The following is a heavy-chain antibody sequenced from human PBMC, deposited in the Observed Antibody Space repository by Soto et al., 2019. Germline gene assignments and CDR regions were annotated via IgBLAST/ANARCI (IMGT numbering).Heavy chain of an antibody. V-gene: IGHV3-30-3*01. CDR3: ARELRHADGSGRLES. CDR1: GFAFSSYP. D-gene: IGHD3-10*01. J-gene: IGHJ1*01. CDR2: VSYKGNNH. Sequence: QVQLVESGGGVVQPGMSLRLSCATSGFAFSSYPLHWHRRAPGKGLELVAVVSYKGNNHYYAGSVKGRFTISRSNSETTLSLQMDRLRSEDTAVYYCARELRHADGSGRLESWGQGTLVTVSS.